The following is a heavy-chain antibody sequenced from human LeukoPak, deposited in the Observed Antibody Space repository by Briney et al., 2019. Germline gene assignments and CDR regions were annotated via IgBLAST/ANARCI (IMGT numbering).Heavy chain of an antibody. CDR2: INWNGGST. V-gene: IGHV3-20*04. D-gene: IGHD3-9*01. J-gene: IGHJ5*02. CDR1: GFTFDDYG. Sequence: GSLRLSCAASGFTFDDYGMSWVRQAPGKGLEWVSGINWNGGSTGYADSVRGRFTISRDNAKNSLYLQMNSLRAEDTAVYYCARALRYFDWLSTSPEYNWFDPWGQGTLVTVSS. CDR3: ARALRYFDWLSTSPEYNWFDP.